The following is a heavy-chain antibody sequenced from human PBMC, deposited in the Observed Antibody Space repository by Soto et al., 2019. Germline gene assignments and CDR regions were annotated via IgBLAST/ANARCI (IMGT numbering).Heavy chain of an antibody. J-gene: IGHJ6*02. V-gene: IGHV3-53*01. CDR1: GFTVSSNY. Sequence: QPGGSLRLSCAASGFTVSSNYMSWVRQAPGKGLEWVSVIYSGGSTYYADSVKGRFTISRDNSKNTLYLQMNSLRAEDTAVYYCASDFFGYYDSRASDVWGQGTTVTSP. CDR3: ASDFFGYYDSRASDV. CDR2: IYSGGST. D-gene: IGHD3-22*01.